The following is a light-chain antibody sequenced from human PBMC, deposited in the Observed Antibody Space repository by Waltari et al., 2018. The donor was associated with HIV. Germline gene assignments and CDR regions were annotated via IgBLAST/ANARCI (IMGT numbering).Light chain of an antibody. V-gene: IGKV3-20*01. CDR1: QTVSNNY. Sequence: ELVLTQSPGTLSLSPGGRATLSCRASQTVSNNYLAWYYQKPGQAPRLLICGASTRATGIPDRFSGSGSETDFSLTSSRLEPEDFAVYYCQQYVTTLYSCGQGTKLEIK. CDR2: GAS. CDR3: QQYVTTLYS. J-gene: IGKJ2*03.